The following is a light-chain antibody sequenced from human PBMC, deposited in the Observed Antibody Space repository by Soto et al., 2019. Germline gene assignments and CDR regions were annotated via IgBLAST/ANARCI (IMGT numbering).Light chain of an antibody. CDR2: AAS. Sequence: DIQMTQSRSSLSASVGDRVTITCRASQTISDYFNWYQQKPGKAPNLLIYAASSLQSGVPSRFSGSGSGTDFTLTITNLQPEDIATYYCQQSYNTPLTFGGGTRVEIK. CDR1: QTISDY. J-gene: IGKJ4*01. CDR3: QQSYNTPLT. V-gene: IGKV1-39*01.